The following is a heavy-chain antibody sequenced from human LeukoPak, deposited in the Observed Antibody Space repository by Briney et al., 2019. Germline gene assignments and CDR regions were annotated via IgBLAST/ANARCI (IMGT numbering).Heavy chain of an antibody. CDR2: IYYSGNT. V-gene: IGHV4-4*02. J-gene: IGHJ4*02. CDR3: AREVRFSMVRGEIDC. Sequence: SETLSLTCAVSGGSIGSSNWWSWVRQPPGKGLEWIGEIYYSGNTNYNPSLKSRVTISIDKSKNQLSLKLSSVTAADTAVYYCAREVRFSMVRGEIDCWGQGTLVTVSS. D-gene: IGHD3-10*01. CDR1: GGSIGSSNW.